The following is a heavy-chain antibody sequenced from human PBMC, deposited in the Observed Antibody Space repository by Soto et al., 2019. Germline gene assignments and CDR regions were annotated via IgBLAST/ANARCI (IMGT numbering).Heavy chain of an antibody. CDR3: ARGTGTSVQYYYYYGMDV. J-gene: IGHJ6*02. Sequence: GASVKVSCKASGYTFTGYYMHWVRQAPGQGLEWMGWINPNSGGTNYAQKFQGWVTMTRDTSISTAYMELSRLRSDDTAVYYCARGTGTSVQYYYYYGMDVWGQGTTVNVSS. CDR1: GYTFTGYY. D-gene: IGHD1-7*01. CDR2: INPNSGGT. V-gene: IGHV1-2*04.